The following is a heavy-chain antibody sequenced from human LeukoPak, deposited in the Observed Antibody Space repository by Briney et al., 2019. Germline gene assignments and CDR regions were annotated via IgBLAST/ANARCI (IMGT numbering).Heavy chain of an antibody. J-gene: IGHJ4*02. CDR3: ARGRSSGLLDY. CDR2: IYSGGST. Sequence: GGTLRLSCAASGFTFSSYGMSWVRQAPGKGLEWVSVIYSGGSTYYADSVKGRFTISRDNSKNTLYLQMNSLRAEDTAVYYCARGRSSGLLDYWGQGTLVTVSS. D-gene: IGHD3-22*01. V-gene: IGHV3-53*01. CDR1: GFTFSSYG.